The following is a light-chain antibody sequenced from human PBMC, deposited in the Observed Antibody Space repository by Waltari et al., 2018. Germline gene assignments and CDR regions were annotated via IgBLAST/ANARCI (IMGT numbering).Light chain of an antibody. CDR2: AAS. V-gene: IGKV1-8*01. J-gene: IGKJ4*01. CDR3: QQYNNWPPLT. Sequence: AIRMTQSPSSLSASTGDRVPITCRASQGISSYLAWYQQKPGKAPKLLIYAASTLQNGVPSRFSGSGSGTDFTLTISCLQSEDFAVYYCQQYNNWPPLTFGGGTKVEIK. CDR1: QGISSY.